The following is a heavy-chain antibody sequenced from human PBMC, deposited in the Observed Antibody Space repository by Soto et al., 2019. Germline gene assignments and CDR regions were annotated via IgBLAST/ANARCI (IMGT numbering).Heavy chain of an antibody. J-gene: IGHJ4*02. D-gene: IGHD3-9*01. V-gene: IGHV4-59*08. CDR1: GGSITSYY. CDR2: IYYRGNT. Sequence: SETLSLTCTVSGGSITSYYWSWIRQPPGKELEWIGYIYYRGNTNYNPSLKSRVTILVDTSKNQFSLKLSSVTAADTAVYYCARQPGYYDILTGYSTYYFDYWGQGTLVTAPQ. CDR3: ARQPGYYDILTGYSTYYFDY.